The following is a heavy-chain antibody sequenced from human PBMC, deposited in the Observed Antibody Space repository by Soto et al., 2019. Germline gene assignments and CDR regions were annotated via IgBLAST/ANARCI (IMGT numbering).Heavy chain of an antibody. CDR1: GFTFSSYA. J-gene: IGHJ4*02. V-gene: IGHV3-30-3*01. D-gene: IGHD3-22*01. Sequence: GGSLRLSCAASGFTFSSYAMHWVRQAPGKGLEWVAVISYDGSNKYYADSVKGRFTISRDNSKNTLYLQMNSLRAEDTAVYYCARGPYYYDSRGVFDYWGQGTLVTVSS. CDR2: ISYDGSNK. CDR3: ARGPYYYDSRGVFDY.